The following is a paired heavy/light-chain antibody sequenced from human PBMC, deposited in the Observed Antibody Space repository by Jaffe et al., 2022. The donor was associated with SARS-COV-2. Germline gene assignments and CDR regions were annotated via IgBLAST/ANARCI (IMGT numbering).Light chain of an antibody. V-gene: IGKV3-11*01. CDR3: QQRNSWPLT. Sequence: EIVLTQSPVTLSLSPGERATLSCRASQSINSYLAWYQQKPGQAPRLLIYDSSNRATGIPPRFSGSGSGTDFTLTISSLEPEDSAVYYCQQRNSWPLTFGGGTKVEIK. CDR1: QSINSY. CDR2: DSS. J-gene: IGKJ4*01.
Heavy chain of an antibody. D-gene: IGHD3-10*01. Sequence: QLQLRESGPGLVKTSETLSLTCTVSGGSISGSYYYWAWIRQPPGKGLEWIGSVHFSGRTNYSPSLKSQVTMSVDTSKDQFSLELTSVTAADTAVYYCATHVTNNYGPGRPFDSWGQGTLVTVSS. CDR3: ATHVTNNYGPGRPFDS. CDR2: VHFSGRT. CDR1: GGSISGSYYY. J-gene: IGHJ4*01. V-gene: IGHV4-39*01.